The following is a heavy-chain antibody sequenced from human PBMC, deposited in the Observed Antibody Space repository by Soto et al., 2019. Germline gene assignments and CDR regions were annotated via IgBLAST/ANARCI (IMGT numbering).Heavy chain of an antibody. CDR1: GFTFKNYT. CDR2: VSYDGTIT. D-gene: IGHD3-9*01. J-gene: IGHJ4*02. CDR3: AREGFRLSWTFDF. Sequence: PWGSMRLSCAACGFTFKNYTMNWVRQAPGQGLEWVAVVSYDGTITYYTDSVKGRFTVSRDDSKKTVFLQMNSLRGEDTAVYCCAREGFRLSWTFDFVGQGALVTVSS. V-gene: IGHV3-30-3*01.